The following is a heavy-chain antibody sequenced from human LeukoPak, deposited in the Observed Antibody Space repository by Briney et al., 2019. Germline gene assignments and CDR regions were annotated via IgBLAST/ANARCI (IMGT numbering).Heavy chain of an antibody. Sequence: GASVKVSCKASGYTFTGYYMHWVRQAPGQGLEWMGWINPNSGGTNYAQKFQGRVTMTRDTSISTAYMELSRLRSDDTAVYYCARVPMFSSWYRWYFDLWGRGTLVTVSS. V-gene: IGHV1-2*02. CDR1: GYTFTGYY. CDR2: INPNSGGT. D-gene: IGHD6-13*01. J-gene: IGHJ2*01. CDR3: ARVPMFSSWYRWYFDL.